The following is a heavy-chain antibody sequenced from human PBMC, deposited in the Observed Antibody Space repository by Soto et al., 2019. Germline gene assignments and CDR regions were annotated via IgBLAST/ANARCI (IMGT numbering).Heavy chain of an antibody. CDR1: GYTFTSYG. D-gene: IGHD5-18*01. V-gene: IGHV1-18*01. Sequence: ASVKFSCKASGYTFTSYGISWVRQAPGQGLEWMGWISAYNGNTNYAQKLQGRVTMTTDTSTSTAYMELRSLRSDDTAVYYCARTGDCTAMVTENYYYYYYMDVWGKGTTVTVSS. CDR2: ISAYNGNT. CDR3: ARTGDCTAMVTENYYYYYYMDV. J-gene: IGHJ6*03.